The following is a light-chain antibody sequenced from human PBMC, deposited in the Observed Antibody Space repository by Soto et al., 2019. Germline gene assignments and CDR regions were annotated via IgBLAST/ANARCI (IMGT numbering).Light chain of an antibody. CDR1: QSVDSST. V-gene: IGKV3-20*01. J-gene: IGKJ4*01. Sequence: EVVLTQSPGTLSLSPGERGTLSCRASQSVDSSTLAWYQQKPGQAPRLLISGASKRATGTPDRFSGSGSGTDFTLTISRLEPEDFAVYYCQHFDDSLTFGGGTKVETK. CDR2: GAS. CDR3: QHFDDSLT.